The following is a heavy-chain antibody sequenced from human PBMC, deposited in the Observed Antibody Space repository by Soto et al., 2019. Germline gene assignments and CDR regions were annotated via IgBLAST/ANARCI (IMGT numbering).Heavy chain of an antibody. Sequence: ASVKVSCKASGYTFTSYYMHWVRQAPGQGLEWMGIINPSGGSTSYAQKFQGRVTMTRDTSTSTAYMELSSLRSEDTAVYYCARDSKSDILELLWFGEPHYYYYYMDVWGKGTTVTVSS. V-gene: IGHV1-46*01. CDR3: ARDSKSDILELLWFGEPHYYYYYMDV. CDR2: INPSGGST. J-gene: IGHJ6*03. D-gene: IGHD3-10*01. CDR1: GYTFTSYY.